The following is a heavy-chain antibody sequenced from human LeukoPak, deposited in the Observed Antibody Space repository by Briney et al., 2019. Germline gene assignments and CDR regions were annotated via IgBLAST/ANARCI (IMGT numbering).Heavy chain of an antibody. CDR1: GFTFRNSY. J-gene: IGHJ4*02. CDR2: MNHDGSDQ. CDR3: ARAAVYCSSSPCPPNLDS. V-gene: IGHV3-7*01. D-gene: IGHD2-2*01. Sequence: GGSLRLSCAASGFTFRNSYMSWVRQAPGKGLEWVAYMNHDGSDQSHVDSVRGRFTISRDNAKNSLYLQMNSLRVEDTAVYYCARAAVYCSSSPCPPNLDSWGQGTMVTVSS.